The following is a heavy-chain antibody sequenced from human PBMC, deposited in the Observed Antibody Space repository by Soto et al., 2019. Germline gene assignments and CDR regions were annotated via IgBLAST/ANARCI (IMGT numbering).Heavy chain of an antibody. V-gene: IGHV4-31*03. CDR1: GGSFSMDGYY. J-gene: IGHJ4*02. CDR3: ARDRCSGGDCYLGY. D-gene: IGHD2-21*02. Sequence: PSETLSLTCTVSGGSFSMDGYYWTWIRQHPGKGLEWLGFIFGSGSTYYNPSLWGRVSISVDTSKNQFSLTLTSVTAADTADYYCARDRCSGGDCYLGYWGQGTLVTVSS. CDR2: IFGSGST.